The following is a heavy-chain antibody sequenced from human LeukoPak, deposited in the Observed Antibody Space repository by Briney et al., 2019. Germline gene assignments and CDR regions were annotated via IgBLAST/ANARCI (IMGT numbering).Heavy chain of an antibody. V-gene: IGHV3-23*01. D-gene: IGHD1-26*01. CDR3: ALLSGTYLVDY. CDR2: ISGSGGST. Sequence: GGSLRLSCAASGFTFSSYAMSWVHQAPGKGLEWVSAISGSGGSTYYADSVKGRFTISRDNSKNTLYLQMNSLRAEDTALYYCALLSGTYLVDYWGQGALVTVSS. J-gene: IGHJ4*02. CDR1: GFTFSSYA.